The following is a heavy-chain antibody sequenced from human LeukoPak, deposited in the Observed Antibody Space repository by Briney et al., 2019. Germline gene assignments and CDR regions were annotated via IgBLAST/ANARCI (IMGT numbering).Heavy chain of an antibody. CDR3: ARDLYSYGANQDDY. CDR2: INQDASAK. CDR1: GFTLRSYW. Sequence: PGGSLRLSRAASGFTLRSYWMNWVRQAPGKGLEWVANINQDASAKSYVDSVRGRFTISRDDAKNSLHLQMNSLRAEDTAVYYCARDLYSYGANQDDYWGQGILVTVSS. V-gene: IGHV3-7*01. D-gene: IGHD5-18*01. J-gene: IGHJ4*02.